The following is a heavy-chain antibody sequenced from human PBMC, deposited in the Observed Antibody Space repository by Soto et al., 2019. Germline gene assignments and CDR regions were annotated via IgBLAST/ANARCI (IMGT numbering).Heavy chain of an antibody. D-gene: IGHD1-26*01. CDR2: ISTYNGDT. J-gene: IGHJ6*02. CDR1: GYTFTTSG. Sequence: QVQLVQSGPEVKKPGASVKVSCEASGYTFTTSGISWVRQAPGQGLEWMGWISTYNGDTNSAQKFQGRVTMTADTSXRTAYMELMSRKSDDTAVYYCARQGSWPYYYYGLDVWGQGTTVTVSS. V-gene: IGHV1-18*01. CDR3: ARQGSWPYYYYGLDV.